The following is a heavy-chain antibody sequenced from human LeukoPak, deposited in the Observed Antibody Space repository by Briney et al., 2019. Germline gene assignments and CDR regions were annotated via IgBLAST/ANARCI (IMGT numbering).Heavy chain of an antibody. J-gene: IGHJ4*02. Sequence: GGSLRLSCAASGFTFSSYWMHWVRQAPGKGLVWVSRINSDGSSTSYADSVKGRFTISRDNAKNMLYLQMNSLRAEDTAVYYCARAVFDDYGDPYFDYWGQGTLVTVSS. D-gene: IGHD4-17*01. CDR3: ARAVFDDYGDPYFDY. CDR1: GFTFSSYW. V-gene: IGHV3-74*01. CDR2: INSDGSST.